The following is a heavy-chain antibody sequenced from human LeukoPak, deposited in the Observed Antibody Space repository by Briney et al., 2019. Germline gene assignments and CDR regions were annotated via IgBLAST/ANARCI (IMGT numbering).Heavy chain of an antibody. V-gene: IGHV4-39*07. Sequence: SETLSLTCVVSGGSISTNTYYWGWIRLPPGKGLEWIGEIHHRGTTYYNPSLRSRVTISVDTSKNQFSLRLTSVTAADTAVYYCARVTYNGYQHFDYWGQGNLVTVS. CDR3: ARVTYNGYQHFDY. J-gene: IGHJ4*02. CDR1: GGSISTNTYY. CDR2: IHHRGTT. D-gene: IGHD3-10*01.